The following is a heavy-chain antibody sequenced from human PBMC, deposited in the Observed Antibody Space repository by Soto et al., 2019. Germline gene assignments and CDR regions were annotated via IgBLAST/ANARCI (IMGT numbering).Heavy chain of an antibody. D-gene: IGHD5-18*01. CDR1: GFIFNDYG. Sequence: QVTLVESGGGVVQPGRSLRLSCEVSGFIFNDYGMHWVRQAPGKGLDWVAVISYDGNNKYYAQSVKGRFTISRDNSKNTLFLHMDSLRREDTAVYHCVKGDLDTAIVNSPDAFDLWGQGTMVTVSS. CDR3: VKGDLDTAIVNSPDAFDL. J-gene: IGHJ3*01. CDR2: ISYDGNNK. V-gene: IGHV3-30*18.